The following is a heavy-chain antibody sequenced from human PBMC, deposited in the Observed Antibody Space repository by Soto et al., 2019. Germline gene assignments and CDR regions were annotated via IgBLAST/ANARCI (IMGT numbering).Heavy chain of an antibody. CDR2: ISFDGSTK. J-gene: IGHJ4*02. Sequence: QVQLVESGGGVVQPGRSLTIFCTASGFTFKHNAMHWIRQAPAKGLEWVADISFDGSTKNYADSVKGRFTISRDNSKNTLSLQXRALKXEXTXXXXXXXXGXAESGPNFYDFWGQGTLVAVSS. D-gene: IGHD6-13*01. V-gene: IGHV3-30-3*01. CDR3: XXXGXAESGPNFYDF. CDR1: GFTFKHNA.